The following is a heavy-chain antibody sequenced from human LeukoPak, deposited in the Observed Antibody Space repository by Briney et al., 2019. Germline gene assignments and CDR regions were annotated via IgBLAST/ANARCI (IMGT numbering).Heavy chain of an antibody. V-gene: IGHV4-59*03. J-gene: IGHJ6*03. CDR2: ISYSGYN. CDR1: GGSIRSYH. CDR3: AKIEQGGSGSPQYYYYYMDV. Sequence: SETLSLTCSVSGGSIRSYHWSWIRQSPGKGLEWVGYISYSGYNYYNPSLERRVTMSVDTSQNQFSLRLRSVTAADTAVYYCAKIEQGGSGSPQYYYYYMDVWGKGTTVTVSS. D-gene: IGHD3-10*01.